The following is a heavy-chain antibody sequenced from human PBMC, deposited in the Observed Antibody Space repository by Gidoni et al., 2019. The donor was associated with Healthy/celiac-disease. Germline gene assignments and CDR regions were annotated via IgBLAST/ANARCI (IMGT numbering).Heavy chain of an antibody. V-gene: IGHV3-21*01. Sequence: EVQLVESGGGLVKPGGSLRLSCAASGFTFSSYSMNWVRQAPGKGLEWVSSISSSSSYIYYADSVKGRFTISRDNAKNSLYLQMNSLRAEDTAVYYCARDPDYYDSSGQLRWGQGTLVTVSS. D-gene: IGHD3-22*01. J-gene: IGHJ4*02. CDR1: GFTFSSYS. CDR3: ARDPDYYDSSGQLR. CDR2: ISSSSSYI.